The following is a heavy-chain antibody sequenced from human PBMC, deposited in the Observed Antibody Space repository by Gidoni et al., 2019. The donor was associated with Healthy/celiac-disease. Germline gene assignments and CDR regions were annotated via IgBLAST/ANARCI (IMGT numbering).Heavy chain of an antibody. CDR3: ANAYARNIVVVVAATDY. CDR1: GFTFSSYA. D-gene: IGHD2-15*01. J-gene: IGHJ4*02. CDR2: ISGSGGST. V-gene: IGHV3-23*01. Sequence: EVQLLESGGGLVQPGGSLRLSCAASGFTFSSYAMSWVRQAPGKGLEWVSAISGSGGSTYYADSVKGRFTISRDNSKNTLYLQMNSLRAEDTAVYYCANAYARNIVVVVAATDYWGQGTLVTVSS.